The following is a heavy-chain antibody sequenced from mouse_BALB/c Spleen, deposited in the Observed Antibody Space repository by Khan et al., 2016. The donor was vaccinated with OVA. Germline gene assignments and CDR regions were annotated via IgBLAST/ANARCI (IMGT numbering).Heavy chain of an antibody. Sequence: VQLQESGPGPVAPSQSLSITCTVSGFSLTGYGVNWVRQPPGKGLEWLGMIWGDGSTDYNSALKSGLSISKDNSKSQVFLKMNSLQTDDKARYYCARAYYANYREAMDYWGQGTSVTVSS. D-gene: IGHD2-10*01. CDR1: GFSLTGYG. CDR2: IWGDGST. V-gene: IGHV2-6-7*01. J-gene: IGHJ4*01. CDR3: ARAYYANYREAMDY.